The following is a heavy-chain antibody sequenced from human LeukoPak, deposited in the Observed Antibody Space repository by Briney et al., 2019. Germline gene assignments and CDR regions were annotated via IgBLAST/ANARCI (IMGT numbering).Heavy chain of an antibody. D-gene: IGHD4-11*01. Sequence: AGGSLRLSCAASAFTFGSYAMSWVRQAPGKGLEWVSALSGSGGSTYYADSVKGRFTISRDNSKNTLYLQMTSLRADDTAVYYCAKAGKGGDCDYSDYYYFYMDVWGKGTTVTVSS. CDR3: AKAGKGGDCDYSDYYYFYMDV. J-gene: IGHJ6*03. CDR2: LSGSGGST. V-gene: IGHV3-23*01. CDR1: AFTFGSYA.